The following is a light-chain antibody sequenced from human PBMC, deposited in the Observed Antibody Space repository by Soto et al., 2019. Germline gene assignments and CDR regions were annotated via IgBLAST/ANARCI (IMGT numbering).Light chain of an antibody. CDR3: QQYGSSPPET. J-gene: IGKJ1*01. V-gene: IGKV3-20*01. CDR1: QSVKNSY. CDR2: GVS. Sequence: EIVLTQSPGTLSLSSGERATLSCRASQSVKNSYLAWYQQKPGQSPRLVIYGVSNRATGIPNRFSGGGFGTDFTLTISRLEPEDFAVYYCQQYGSSPPETFGQGTKVDIK.